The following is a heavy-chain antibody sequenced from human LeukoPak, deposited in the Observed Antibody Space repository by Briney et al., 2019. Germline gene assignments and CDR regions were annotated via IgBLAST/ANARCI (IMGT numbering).Heavy chain of an antibody. V-gene: IGHV1-2*02. CDR1: GYTFTGYY. D-gene: IGHD6-19*01. J-gene: IGHJ4*02. CDR3: ARAPGGRIAVAGRDFDY. Sequence: ASVKVSCKASGYTFTGYYMHWVRQAPGQGLGWMGWINPNSGGTNYAQKFQGRVTMTRDTSISTAYMELSRLRSDDTAVYYCARAPGGRIAVAGRDFDYWGQGTLVTVSS. CDR2: INPNSGGT.